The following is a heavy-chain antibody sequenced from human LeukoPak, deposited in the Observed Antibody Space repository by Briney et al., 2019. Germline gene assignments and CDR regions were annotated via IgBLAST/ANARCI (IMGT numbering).Heavy chain of an antibody. D-gene: IGHD3-16*01. CDR2: TYSGGST. Sequence: GGSLRLSCAASGFTVSSNYMSWVRQAPGKGLEWVSVTYSGGSTYYADSVKGRFTISRDNFKNTLYLQMNSQRAEEAAGYYCARGAWPFDYWGQGTLVTVSS. V-gene: IGHV3-53*01. CDR3: ARGAWPFDY. J-gene: IGHJ4*02. CDR1: GFTVSSNY.